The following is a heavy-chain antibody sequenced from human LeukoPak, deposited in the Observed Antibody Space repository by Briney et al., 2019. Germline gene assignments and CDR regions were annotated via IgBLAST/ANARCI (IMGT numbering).Heavy chain of an antibody. CDR3: AKGAASRGYTYVAN. D-gene: IGHD5-18*01. CDR2: VSGSGGST. CDR1: AFTFRPYA. J-gene: IGHJ4*02. Sequence: GGSLRLSCAASAFTFRPYAMIWVRQAPGKGLEWVSTVSGSGGSTYYADSVKGRFTVSRDNSNNTLYLQMNSLRAEDTAVYYCAKGAASRGYTYVANWGQGTLVTVSS. V-gene: IGHV3-23*01.